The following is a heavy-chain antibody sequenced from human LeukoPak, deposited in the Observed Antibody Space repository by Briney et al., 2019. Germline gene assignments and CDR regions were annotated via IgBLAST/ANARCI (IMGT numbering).Heavy chain of an antibody. CDR2: IKQDGSEK. J-gene: IGHJ4*02. V-gene: IGHV3-7*01. Sequence: GGSLRPSCAASGFTFSSYWMSWVRQAPGKGLEWVANIKQDGSEKYYVDSVKGRFTISRDNAKNSLYLQMNSLRAEDTAVYYCARDNDFWSGYYIGPYYFDYWGQGTLVTVSS. D-gene: IGHD3-3*01. CDR1: GFTFSSYW. CDR3: ARDNDFWSGYYIGPYYFDY.